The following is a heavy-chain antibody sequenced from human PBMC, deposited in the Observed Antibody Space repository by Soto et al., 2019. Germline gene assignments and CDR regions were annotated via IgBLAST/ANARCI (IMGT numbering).Heavy chain of an antibody. D-gene: IGHD6-19*01. CDR1: GFTFNSYA. J-gene: IGHJ4*02. V-gene: IGHV3-23*01. Sequence: PGGSLRLSCAASGFTFNSYAMSWVRQAPGKGLEWVSAISGSGGSTYYADSVKGRFTISRDNSKNTLYLQMNSLTAEDTAVYYCANGRKGGWYDYWGQGTLVTVSS. CDR2: ISGSGGST. CDR3: ANGRKGGWYDY.